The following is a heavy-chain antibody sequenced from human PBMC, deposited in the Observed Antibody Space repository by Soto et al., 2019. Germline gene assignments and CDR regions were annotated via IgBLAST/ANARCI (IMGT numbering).Heavy chain of an antibody. CDR2: VIPMFGTA. Sequence: QVQLVQSGAEVKKPGSSVKVSCKASGGTFSSYAISWVRQAPGQGLEWMGGVIPMFGTANSAQKFQGRVTITADKSTSRAHRALSSMRSEDTAVYYCAIAISVNFGPHGYYYGMDVWGQGTTVTVSS. V-gene: IGHV1-69*06. CDR1: GGTFSSYA. D-gene: IGHD3-16*01. CDR3: AIAISVNFGPHGYYYGMDV. J-gene: IGHJ6*02.